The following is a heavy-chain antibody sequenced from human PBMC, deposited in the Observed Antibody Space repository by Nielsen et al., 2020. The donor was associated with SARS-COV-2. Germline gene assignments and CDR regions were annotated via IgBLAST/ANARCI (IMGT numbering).Heavy chain of an antibody. CDR1: GYSFNMYT. V-gene: IGHV7-4-1*02. J-gene: IGHJ4*02. CDR3: ARKTCGSTSCPLGY. D-gene: IGHD2-2*01. Sequence: ASVKVSCKASGYSFNMYTMNWVRQAPGQGLEWMGWINTKTGDPTYAQGFSGRFVFSVDTSVTTAYLQISSLEAEDTAVYYCARKTCGSTSCPLGYWGQGTLVTVSS. CDR2: INTKTGDP.